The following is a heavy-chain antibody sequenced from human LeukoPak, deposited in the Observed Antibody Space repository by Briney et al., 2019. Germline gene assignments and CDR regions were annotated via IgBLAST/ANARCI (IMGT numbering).Heavy chain of an antibody. J-gene: IGHJ4*02. CDR2: ISGSGGST. CDR3: AKRSGWTDVVDY. D-gene: IGHD6-19*01. Sequence: GGSLGLSCAASGFTFSSYAMSWVRQAPGKGLEWVSAISGSGGSTYYADSVKGRFTISRDNSKNTLYLQMNSLRAEDTAVYYCAKRSGWTDVVDYWGQGTLVTVSS. V-gene: IGHV3-23*01. CDR1: GFTFSSYA.